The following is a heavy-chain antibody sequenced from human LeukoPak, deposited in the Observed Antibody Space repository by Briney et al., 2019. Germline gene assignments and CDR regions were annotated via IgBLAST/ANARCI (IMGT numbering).Heavy chain of an antibody. CDR1: GGSISSGGYY. CDR3: ARGGTLSTFGY. V-gene: IGHV4-31*03. D-gene: IGHD5/OR15-5a*01. J-gene: IGHJ4*02. Sequence: SETLSLTCTVSGGSISSGGYYWSRVRQHPGKGLEWIGYIYYSGSTYYNPSLESRVNISMDTSENQFSLKLSSVTAADTAVYYCARGGTLSTFGYWGQGTLVTVSS. CDR2: IYYSGST.